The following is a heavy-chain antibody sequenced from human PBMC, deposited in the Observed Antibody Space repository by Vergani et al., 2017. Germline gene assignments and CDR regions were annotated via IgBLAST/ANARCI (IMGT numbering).Heavy chain of an antibody. Sequence: VQLVESGGGLVKPGGSLRLSCAASGFTFSSYAMHWVRQAPGKGLEWVAVISYDGSNKYYADSVKGRFTISRDNSKNTLYLQMNSLRAEDTAVYYCARGRTGSSSGFDYWGQGTLVTISS. CDR3: ARGRTGSSSGFDY. CDR2: ISYDGSNK. V-gene: IGHV3-30-3*01. CDR1: GFTFSSYA. J-gene: IGHJ4*02. D-gene: IGHD6-13*01.